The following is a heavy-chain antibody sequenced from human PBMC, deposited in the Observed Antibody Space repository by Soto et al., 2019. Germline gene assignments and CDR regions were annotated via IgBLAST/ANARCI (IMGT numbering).Heavy chain of an antibody. V-gene: IGHV3-74*01. CDR3: GSGQPGYADSWYDS. J-gene: IGHJ5*02. CDR1: GFTFGGNW. Sequence: EVQLVESGGGLVQPGGSLRLSCVASGFTFGGNWMHWVRQVPGKGLVWVSRINSDGSSTYYADSVKGRFTISRDNAKNTLHLQMNSLRADDTAVYYCGSGQPGYADSWYDSWGQGTLVTVSS. D-gene: IGHD2-2*01. CDR2: INSDGSST.